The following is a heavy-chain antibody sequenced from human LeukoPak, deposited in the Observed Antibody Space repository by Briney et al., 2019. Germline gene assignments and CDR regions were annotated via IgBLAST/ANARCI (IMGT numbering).Heavy chain of an antibody. D-gene: IGHD6-6*01. CDR1: GFTFSSYS. Sequence: GSLRLSCAASGFTFSSYSMNWIRQPPGKGLEWIGYIYYSGSTNYNPSLKSRVTISVDTSKNQFSLKLSSVTAADTAVYYCARIPIEYSSSYYFDYWGQGTLVTVSS. V-gene: IGHV4-59*01. CDR3: ARIPIEYSSSYYFDY. J-gene: IGHJ4*02. CDR2: IYYSGST.